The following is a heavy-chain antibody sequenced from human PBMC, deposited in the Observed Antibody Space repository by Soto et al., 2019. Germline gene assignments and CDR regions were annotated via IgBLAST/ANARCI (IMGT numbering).Heavy chain of an antibody. CDR2: IYYSGST. J-gene: IGHJ6*03. CDR1: GDSVSTSSNY. CDR3: GRQKILVTFYYYREV. Sequence: PSETLSLTCTVSGDSVSTSSNYWDWIRQPPGKGLEWIASIYYSGSTYYKPSLKSRVSISMDTSKNQFSLKLSSVTAADTAIYYCGRQKILVTFYYYREVGGKGTRVT. D-gene: IGHD3-10*01. V-gene: IGHV4-39*01.